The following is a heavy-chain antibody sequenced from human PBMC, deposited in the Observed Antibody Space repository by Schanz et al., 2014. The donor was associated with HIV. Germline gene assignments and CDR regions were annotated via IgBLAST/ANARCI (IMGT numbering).Heavy chain of an antibody. Sequence: EVQLVDSGGGLVQPGGSLRLSCAASGFTFSRFWMSWVRQAPGMGLEWVANMNQDGSEKYYVDSVKGRFTISRDNAKNLLYLQMNSLRADDTAIYFCARDVINYDFWSGYYTWGQGTRVTVSS. CDR2: MNQDGSEK. D-gene: IGHD3-3*01. CDR1: GFTFSRFW. CDR3: ARDVINYDFWSGYYT. V-gene: IGHV3-7*01. J-gene: IGHJ5*02.